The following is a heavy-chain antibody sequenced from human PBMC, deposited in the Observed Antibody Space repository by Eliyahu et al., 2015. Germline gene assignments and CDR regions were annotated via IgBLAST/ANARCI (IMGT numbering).Heavy chain of an antibody. V-gene: IGHV4-4*07. J-gene: IGHJ4*02. CDR1: GGSISGYF. CDR3: AREDYGSGSTRPLDY. D-gene: IGHD3-10*01. CDR2: IYSGVTT. Sequence: QVQLQESGPRLVKPSETLSLTCTVAGGSISGYFWSWIRQPAGKGLEWIGRIYSGVTTNYTPSLKSRVTPSVDTSKNQFSLNLTSVTAADTAVYYCAREDYGSGSTRPLDYWGQGTLVTVSS.